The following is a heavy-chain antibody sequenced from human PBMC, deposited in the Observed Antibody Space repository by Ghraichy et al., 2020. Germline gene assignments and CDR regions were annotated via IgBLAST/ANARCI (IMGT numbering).Heavy chain of an antibody. CDR2: IYYSGCT. D-gene: IGHD1-1*01. J-gene: IGHJ6*02. CDR3: ARLMLEGYYYGMDV. V-gene: IGHV4-39*01. Sequence: ESLNISCTVSGGSISSSTYYWGWIRQPPGKGLEWIGSIYYSGCTYYNPSLKSRVTISVDTSKNQFSLKLSSVTAADTAVYYCARLMLEGYYYGMDVWGQGTTVTVSS. CDR1: GGSISSSTYY.